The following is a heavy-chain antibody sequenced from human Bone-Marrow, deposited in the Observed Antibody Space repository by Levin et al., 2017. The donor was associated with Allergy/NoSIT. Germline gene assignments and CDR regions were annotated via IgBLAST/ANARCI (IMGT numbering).Heavy chain of an antibody. J-gene: IGHJ3*02. D-gene: IGHD5-12*01. CDR1: GFTFSSFA. Sequence: GGSLRLSCAVSGFTFSSFAMHWIRQAPGKGLEWVAVISSDGAKKNYADPVKGRFTISRDNSKNTLYLQMNSLRPEDTAVYYCAKEGEDNGYDPEGAFDIWGRGTMVAVSS. V-gene: IGHV3-30*18. CDR2: ISSDGAKK. CDR3: AKEGEDNGYDPEGAFDI.